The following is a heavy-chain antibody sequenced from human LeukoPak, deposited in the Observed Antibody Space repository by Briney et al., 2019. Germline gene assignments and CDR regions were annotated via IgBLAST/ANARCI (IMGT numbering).Heavy chain of an antibody. V-gene: IGHV3-11*01. D-gene: IGHD2-15*01. CDR2: IRSTGGGSYI. CDR3: ARHMANLISYYYYGMDV. CDR1: GFTFSDYY. J-gene: IGHJ6*02. Sequence: GGSLRLSCAASGFTFSDYYLSRIRQAPGKGLEWVSYIRSTGGGSYIYYADSVKGRFTISRDNAKNSLYLQMNSLRAEDTAVYYCARHMANLISYYYYGMDVWGQGTTVTVSS.